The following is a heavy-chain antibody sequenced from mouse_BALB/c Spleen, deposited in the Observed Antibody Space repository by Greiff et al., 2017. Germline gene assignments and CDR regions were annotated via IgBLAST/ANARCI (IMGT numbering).Heavy chain of an antibody. Sequence: EVQGVESGGGLVKPGGSLKLSCAASGFTFSSYAMSWVRQSPEKRLEWVAEISSGGSYTYYPDTVTGRFTISRDNAKNTLYLEMSSLRSEDTAMYYCARVLITTVVATRGYFDYWGQGTTLTVSS. CDR1: GFTFSSYA. CDR3: ARVLITTVVATRGYFDY. J-gene: IGHJ2*01. D-gene: IGHD1-1*01. CDR2: ISSGGSYT. V-gene: IGHV5-9-4*01.